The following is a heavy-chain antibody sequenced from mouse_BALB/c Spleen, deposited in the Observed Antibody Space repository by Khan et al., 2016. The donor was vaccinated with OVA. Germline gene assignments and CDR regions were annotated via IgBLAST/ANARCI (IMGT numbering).Heavy chain of an antibody. Sequence: VQLQESGAELARPGASVKMSCKTSGYTFTTYTLHWVKQRPGRSLEWIGYINPSNDYTNYNQKFKDKSTLTADKSSSTAYMQLSSLTSEDSAVYYCARSGQHGLRRGFTYWGQGTLATVSA. J-gene: IGHJ3*01. V-gene: IGHV1-4*01. CDR2: INPSNDYT. D-gene: IGHD3-2*01. CDR1: GYTFTTYT. CDR3: ARSGQHGLRRGFTY.